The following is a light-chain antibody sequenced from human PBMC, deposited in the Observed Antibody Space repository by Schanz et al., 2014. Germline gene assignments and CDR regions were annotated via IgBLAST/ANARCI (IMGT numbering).Light chain of an antibody. V-gene: IGKV3-20*01. CDR3: QQYGTSPRT. CDR2: DAS. J-gene: IGKJ1*01. Sequence: EIVLTQSPATLSLSPGERATLSCRASQRLTSYLAWYQQKPGQAPRLLIYDASTRATGIPDRFSGSGSGTDFTLTISRLEPEDFAVYYCQQYGTSPRTFGQGTKVEIK. CDR1: QRLTSY.